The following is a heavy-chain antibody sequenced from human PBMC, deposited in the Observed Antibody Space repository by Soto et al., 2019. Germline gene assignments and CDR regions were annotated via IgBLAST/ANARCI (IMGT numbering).Heavy chain of an antibody. CDR3: ARFTRGQVWFEEQPFYFDF. D-gene: IGHD3-10*01. CDR2: IYWDNDK. V-gene: IGHV2-5*02. Sequence: QITLKESGPTLVKPTQTLTLTCTFSGFSLSTSGVGVGWIRQPPGKALEWLALIYWDNDKVYSPSLKSRLTITKDTSKNQVVLTMANMDPVDTATYYCARFTRGQVWFEEQPFYFDFWGQGTLVTVSS. J-gene: IGHJ4*02. CDR1: GFSLSTSGVG.